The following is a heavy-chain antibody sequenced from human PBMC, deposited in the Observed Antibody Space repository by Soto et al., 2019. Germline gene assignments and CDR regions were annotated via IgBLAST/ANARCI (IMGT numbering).Heavy chain of an antibody. V-gene: IGHV1-18*01. CDR3: ARDGALYGYYVGY. Sequence: QVQLVQSGAEVKKPGASVKVSCKASGYSFIGYGFSWVRQAPGQGLEYMGWISAYNGDTHYAQSLQGRVTMTTETSTSTADMELRSLRPDDTAVYYCARDGALYGYYVGYWGQGTLVTVSS. CDR2: ISAYNGDT. D-gene: IGHD4-17*01. J-gene: IGHJ4*02. CDR1: GYSFIGYG.